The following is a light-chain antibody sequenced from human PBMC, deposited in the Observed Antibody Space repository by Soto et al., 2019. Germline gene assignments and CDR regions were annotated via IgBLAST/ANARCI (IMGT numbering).Light chain of an antibody. CDR2: DAS. V-gene: IGKV1-5*01. J-gene: IGKJ1*01. CDR1: QSISTW. CDR3: QQYNSDSPT. Sequence: DIQMTQSPSTLSTSVGDRVTITCRASQSISTWLAWYQQKPGKAPKVLIYDASSLESGVPPRFSGSGSGTDFTLTIRSLQPDDFATYYCQQYNSDSPTFGQGTKVEIK.